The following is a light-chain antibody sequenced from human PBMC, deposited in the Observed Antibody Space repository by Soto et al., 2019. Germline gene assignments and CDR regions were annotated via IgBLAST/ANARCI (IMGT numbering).Light chain of an antibody. CDR2: EFT. Sequence: QSVLTQPTSASGSPGQSVTISCTGTTSEVGGYDYVSWYQQHPGTAPKLLIYEFTIRPSGVSDRFSGSKSGNTASLTVSGLQAEDEAVYYCSSYTGGNPSYVFGTVTKMTGL. CDR1: TSEVGGYDY. CDR3: SSYTGGNPSYV. V-gene: IGLV2-8*01. J-gene: IGLJ1*01.